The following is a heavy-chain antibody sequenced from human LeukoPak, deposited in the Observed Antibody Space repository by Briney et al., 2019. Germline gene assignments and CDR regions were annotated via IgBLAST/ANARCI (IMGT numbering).Heavy chain of an antibody. V-gene: IGHV1-18*01. D-gene: IGHD3-10*01. J-gene: IGHJ6*03. CDR3: ARNALVPDGSYGSGSSLAYYMDV. Sequence: ASVKVSCKASGYTFTNYGITWVRQAPGQGLEWMGWRSAYNGNTKYAQTLQGRVTMTTDTSTSTAYMELRSLRSDDTAVYYCARNALVPDGSYGSGSSLAYYMDVWGKGTTVTISS. CDR1: GYTFTNYG. CDR2: RSAYNGNT.